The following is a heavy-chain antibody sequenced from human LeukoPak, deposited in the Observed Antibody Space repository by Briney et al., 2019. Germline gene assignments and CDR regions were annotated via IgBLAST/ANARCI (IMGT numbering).Heavy chain of an antibody. Sequence: GGSLRLSCAASGFTFSSYAMTWVRQAPGKGLEWVSGISGSGGSSYYADSVKGRFTISRDNSKNTLYLQMNSLRAEDTAVYYCAKGPFEVTMVRGVTPFDCWGQGTLVTVSS. J-gene: IGHJ4*02. CDR2: ISGSGGSS. CDR1: GFTFSSYA. D-gene: IGHD3-10*01. CDR3: AKGPFEVTMVRGVTPFDC. V-gene: IGHV3-23*01.